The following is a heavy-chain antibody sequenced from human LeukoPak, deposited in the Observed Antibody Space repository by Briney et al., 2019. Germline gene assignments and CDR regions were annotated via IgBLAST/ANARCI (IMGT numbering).Heavy chain of an antibody. CDR1: DGSFTSSNYF. Sequence: SETLSLTCTVSDGSFTSSNYFWGWVRQPPGKGLEWIGSIYHSGSTDYNPSLKSRATISVDTSKKQFSLNLSSVTAADTAVYYCARGEDGTGDYRPTYFDSWGQGTLVTVSS. CDR3: ARGEDGTGDYRPTYFDS. J-gene: IGHJ4*02. D-gene: IGHD4-17*01. V-gene: IGHV4-39*07. CDR2: IYHSGST.